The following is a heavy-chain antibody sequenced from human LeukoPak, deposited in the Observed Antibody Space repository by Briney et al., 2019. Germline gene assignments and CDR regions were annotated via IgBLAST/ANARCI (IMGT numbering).Heavy chain of an antibody. CDR1: GFTFSSYA. CDR2: ISYDGSNK. Sequence: PGGSLRLSCAASGFTFSSYAMHWVRQAPGKGLEWVAVISYDGSNKYYADSVKGRFTISRDNAKNTLYLQMNSLRVEDTAIYYCARKPAPADWGQGTLVTVSS. J-gene: IGHJ4*01. D-gene: IGHD6-25*01. CDR3: ARKPAPAD. V-gene: IGHV3-30-3*01.